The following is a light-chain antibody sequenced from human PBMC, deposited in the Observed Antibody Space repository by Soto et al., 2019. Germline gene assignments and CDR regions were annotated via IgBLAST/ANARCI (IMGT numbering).Light chain of an antibody. CDR1: QRLLHSNGNTF. Sequence: DIVMTQSPPSLTVTPGEPASISCRSSQRLLHSNGNTFLDWYLQKPGQSPQLLIYLGSNRASGVPDRVSGSEAGTDFTLKISREEAEDVGVYYCMQALQTPYTFGQGTKLEIK. J-gene: IGKJ2*01. V-gene: IGKV2-28*01. CDR2: LGS. CDR3: MQALQTPYT.